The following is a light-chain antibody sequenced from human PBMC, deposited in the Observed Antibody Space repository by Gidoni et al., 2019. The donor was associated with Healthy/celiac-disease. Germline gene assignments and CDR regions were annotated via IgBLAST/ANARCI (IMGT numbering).Light chain of an antibody. CDR3: QQYYSTPRT. Sequence: DIVMTQSPDSLAVSLGVRATINCKSSQGVLYSSNNKNYLAWYQQKPGQPPKLLIYWTSNRESGVPDRFSCSGSGTDFTLTSSSLQAEDVAVYYCQQYYSTPRTFCQGTKVEIK. CDR1: QGVLYSSNNKNY. J-gene: IGKJ1*01. CDR2: WTS. V-gene: IGKV4-1*01.